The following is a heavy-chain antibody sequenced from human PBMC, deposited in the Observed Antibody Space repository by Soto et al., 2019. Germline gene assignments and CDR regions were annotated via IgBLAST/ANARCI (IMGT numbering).Heavy chain of an antibody. D-gene: IGHD5-18*01. V-gene: IGHV1-69*01. Sequence: QVQLVQSGAEVKKPGSSVKVSCKASGGTFSSYAISWVRQAPGQGLEWKGGIFPIFGTANYAQKFQGRVTITAAESTSTAYMELSSLRSEDTAVYYCATQGGYSYGFYFDYWGQGTLVTVSS. CDR2: IFPIFGTA. CDR1: GGTFSSYA. CDR3: ATQGGYSYGFYFDY. J-gene: IGHJ4*02.